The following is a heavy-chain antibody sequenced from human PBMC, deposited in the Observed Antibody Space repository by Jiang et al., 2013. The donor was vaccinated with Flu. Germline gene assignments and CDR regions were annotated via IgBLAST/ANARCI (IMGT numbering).Heavy chain of an antibody. CDR1: GFTFSSYS. Sequence: GLVKPGGSLRLSCAASGFTFSSYSMNWVRQAPGKGLEWVSSISSSSSYIYYADSVKGRFTISRDNAKNSLYLQMNSPRAEDTAVYYCARGLYCSSTSCYFSDYWGQGTLVTVSS. J-gene: IGHJ4*02. D-gene: IGHD2-2*01. CDR2: ISSSSSYI. V-gene: IGHV3-21*01. CDR3: ARGLYCSSTSCYFSDY.